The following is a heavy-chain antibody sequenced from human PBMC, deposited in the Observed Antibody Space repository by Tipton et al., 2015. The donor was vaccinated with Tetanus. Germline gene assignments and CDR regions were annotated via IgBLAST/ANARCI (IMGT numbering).Heavy chain of an antibody. V-gene: IGHV4-30-4*01. CDR3: ARDHGITWGGMGYYYGMDV. D-gene: IGHD3-16*01. CDR1: GEALSNGDYY. J-gene: IGHJ6*02. Sequence: GEALSNGDYYWSWIRQPPGKGLESIGYIYYSGSTYYNPSLKSRVTISVDTSKNQFSLRLSSVTAADTAVYYCARDHGITWGGMGYYYGMDVWGRGTTVTVSS. CDR2: IYYSGST.